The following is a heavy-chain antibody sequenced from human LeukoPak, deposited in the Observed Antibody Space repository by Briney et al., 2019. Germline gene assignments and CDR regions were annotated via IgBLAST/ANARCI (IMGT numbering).Heavy chain of an antibody. V-gene: IGHV1-46*01. CDR1: GYTFTKSY. J-gene: IGHJ3*02. Sequence: ASVTVSCKASGYTFTKSYIHWVRQAPGQRLEGMGLVNPGGDNTKYAQNFQGRVTMTSDTSARTVYMELSSLSSEDTAIYYCARIRDGYNDAYDIWGQGTVVTVPS. D-gene: IGHD5-24*01. CDR2: VNPGGDNT. CDR3: ARIRDGYNDAYDI.